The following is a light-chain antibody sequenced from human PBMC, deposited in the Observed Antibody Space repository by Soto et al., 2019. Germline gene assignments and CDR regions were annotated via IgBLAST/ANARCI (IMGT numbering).Light chain of an antibody. V-gene: IGKV1-39*01. CDR2: AAS. J-gene: IGKJ4*01. Sequence: DIQMTQSPSSLSASVGDRVTITCRASQSISXYLNWYQQKPGKAPKLLIYAASSLQSGVPSRFSGSGSGTDFTLTISSLQPEDFATYYCQQSYSVLTFGGGTKVEIK. CDR1: QSISXY. CDR3: QQSYSVLT.